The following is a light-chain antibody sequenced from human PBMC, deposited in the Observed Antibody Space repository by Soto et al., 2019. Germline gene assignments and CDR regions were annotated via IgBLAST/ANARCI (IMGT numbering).Light chain of an antibody. CDR3: QQYGNSPIT. CDR2: GTS. J-gene: IGKJ5*01. Sequence: EVVLTQCPGTLSLSPGERATLSCRASERIYSAYLGWYQQKPGQAPRLHIYGTSSRATGIPDRFSGSGSGTDFTLTISRLEPEDFAVYYCQQYGNSPITFGQGTRLEI. CDR1: ERIYSAY. V-gene: IGKV3-20*01.